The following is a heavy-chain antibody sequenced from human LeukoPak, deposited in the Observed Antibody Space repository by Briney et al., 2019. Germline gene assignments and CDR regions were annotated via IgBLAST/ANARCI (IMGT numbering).Heavy chain of an antibody. V-gene: IGHV3-30-3*01. D-gene: IGHD2-15*01. CDR2: ISYDGSNK. Sequence: QPGGSLRLSCAASGFTFSSYAMHWVRQAPGKGLEWVAVISYDGSNKYYADSVKGRFTISRDNSKNTLYLQMSSLRAEDTAVYYCRVVAATADYFDYWGQGTLVTVSS. J-gene: IGHJ4*02. CDR1: GFTFSSYA. CDR3: RVVAATADYFDY.